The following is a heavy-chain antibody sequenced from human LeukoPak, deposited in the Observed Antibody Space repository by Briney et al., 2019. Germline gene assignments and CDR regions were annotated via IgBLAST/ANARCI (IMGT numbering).Heavy chain of an antibody. Sequence: KPSETLSLTCTVSGGSISSSSYYWGWIRQPPGKGLEWIGSIYYSGSTYYNPSLKSRVAISVDTSKNQFSLKLSSVTAADTAVYYCARSRHYYDSKDAFDIWGQGTMVTVSS. J-gene: IGHJ3*02. CDR3: ARSRHYYDSKDAFDI. V-gene: IGHV4-39*01. CDR2: IYYSGST. CDR1: GGSISSSSYY. D-gene: IGHD3-22*01.